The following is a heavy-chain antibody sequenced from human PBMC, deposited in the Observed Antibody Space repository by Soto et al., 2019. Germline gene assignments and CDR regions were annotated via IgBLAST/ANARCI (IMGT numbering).Heavy chain of an antibody. D-gene: IGHD3-16*02. CDR1: GGSISSYY. CDR3: ARVFHGDYIWGSYRPAHFDY. Sequence: SETLSLTCTVCGGSISSYYWSWIRQPPGKGLEWIGYIYYSGSTNYNPSLKSRVTISVDTSKNQFSLKLSSVTAADTAVYYCARVFHGDYIWGSYRPAHFDYWGQGTLVTVSS. V-gene: IGHV4-59*01. J-gene: IGHJ4*02. CDR2: IYYSGST.